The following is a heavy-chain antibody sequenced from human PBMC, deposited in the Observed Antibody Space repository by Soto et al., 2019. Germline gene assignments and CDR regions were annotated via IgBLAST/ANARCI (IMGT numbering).Heavy chain of an antibody. J-gene: IGHJ4*02. CDR2: IHHTGTT. Sequence: PSETLSLTCTVSGGSISSGGYYWSWIRQHPGKGLEWIGYIHHTGTTYYNPSLKSRVTISVDTSKNQFSLKLSSVTAADTAVYYCARHPDTAMVPDFWGQGTLVTVSS. CDR3: ARHPDTAMVPDF. CDR1: GGSISSGGYY. V-gene: IGHV4-39*01. D-gene: IGHD5-18*01.